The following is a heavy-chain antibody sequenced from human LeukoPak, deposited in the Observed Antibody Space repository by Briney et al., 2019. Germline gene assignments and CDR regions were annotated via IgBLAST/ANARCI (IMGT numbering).Heavy chain of an antibody. Sequence: ASVKVSCKASGYTFTGYYMHWVRQAPGLGLEWMGWINPNSGGTNYAQKFQGRVTMTRDTSISTAYMELSRLRSDDTAVYYCARPYSAVIYYFDYWGQGTLVTVSS. CDR3: ARPYSAVIYYFDY. CDR2: INPNSGGT. V-gene: IGHV1-2*02. CDR1: GYTFTGYY. J-gene: IGHJ4*02. D-gene: IGHD6-13*01.